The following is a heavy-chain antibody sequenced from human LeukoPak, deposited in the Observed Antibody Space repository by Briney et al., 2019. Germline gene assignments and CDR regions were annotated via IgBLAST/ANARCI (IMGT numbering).Heavy chain of an antibody. CDR3: ASGTGYGDYDGY. V-gene: IGHV3-30*04. J-gene: IGHJ4*02. Sequence: GGSLRLSCEVFGFTFRSYDMHWVRQAPGKGLEWVAFISSDGSNNYYADSVQGRFTISRDNSKNTLFLQVNSLRVEDTAVYYCASGTGYGDYDGYWGQGTLVTVSS. CDR2: ISSDGSNN. CDR1: GFTFRSYD. D-gene: IGHD4-17*01.